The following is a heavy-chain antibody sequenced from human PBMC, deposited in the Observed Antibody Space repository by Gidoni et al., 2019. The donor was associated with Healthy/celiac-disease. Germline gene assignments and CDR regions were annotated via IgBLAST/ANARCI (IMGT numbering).Heavy chain of an antibody. J-gene: IGHJ4*02. CDR2: INYRGST. CDR1: GGSISSSSYY. D-gene: IGHD1-7*01. CDR3: ARGRIGEITGTRYFDY. V-gene: IGHV4-39*07. Sequence: QLQLQESGPGLVKPSETPSLTCIVPGGSISSSSYYWGWIRQPPGKGLVWIGSINYRGSTYYNPSLKSRVTISVDTSKNQFSLKLGSVTAAGTAVYDCARGRIGEITGTRYFDYWGQGTLVTVSS.